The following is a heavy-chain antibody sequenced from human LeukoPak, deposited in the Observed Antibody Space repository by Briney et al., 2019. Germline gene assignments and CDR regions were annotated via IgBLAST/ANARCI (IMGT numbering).Heavy chain of an antibody. CDR2: IIPIFGTA. CDR3: AGTKLELPPYYYYYMDV. J-gene: IGHJ6*03. Sequence: ASVKVSCKASGGTFSSYAISWVRQAPGQGLEWMGGIIPIFGTANYAQKFQGRVTITADKSTSTAYMELSSLRSEDTAVYYCAGTKLELPPYYYYYMDVWGKGTTVTVSS. V-gene: IGHV1-69*06. D-gene: IGHD1-7*01. CDR1: GGTFSSYA.